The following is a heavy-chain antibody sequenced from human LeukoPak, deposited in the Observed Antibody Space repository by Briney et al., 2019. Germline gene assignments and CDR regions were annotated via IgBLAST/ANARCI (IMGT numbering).Heavy chain of an antibody. V-gene: IGHV3-9*01. J-gene: IGHJ5*02. Sequence: GGSLRLSCAASGFTFDDYAMHWVRQAPGEGLEWVSGISWNSGSIDYADSVKGRFTISRDNAKNSLYLQMNSLRAEDTAFYYCAKDISYDSSGVLDPWGQGTLVTVSS. CDR1: GFTFDDYA. D-gene: IGHD3-22*01. CDR2: ISWNSGSI. CDR3: AKDISYDSSGVLDP.